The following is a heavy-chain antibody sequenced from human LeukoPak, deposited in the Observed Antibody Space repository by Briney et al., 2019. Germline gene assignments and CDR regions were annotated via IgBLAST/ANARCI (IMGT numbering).Heavy chain of an antibody. V-gene: IGHV1-8*01. CDR2: MNPNSGNT. D-gene: IGHD6-13*01. Sequence: EASVKVSCKASGYTFTSYDINWVRQATGQGLEWMGWMNPNSGNTGYAQKFQGRVTMTRNTSISTAYMELSSLRSEDTAVYYCARGSGSGSSWYGPTGTVAYWGQGTLVTVSS. CDR3: ARGSGSGSSWYGPTGTVAY. J-gene: IGHJ4*02. CDR1: GYTFTSYD.